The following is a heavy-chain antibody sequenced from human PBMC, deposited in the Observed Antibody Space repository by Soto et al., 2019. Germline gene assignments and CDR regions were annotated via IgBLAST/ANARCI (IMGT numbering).Heavy chain of an antibody. CDR2: ISASGIT. V-gene: IGHV3-23*01. J-gene: IGHJ4*02. CDR1: GISFRTYA. Sequence: DVQLLESGGGLVQPGGSLRLSCAASGISFRTYAMTWVRQAPGKGLEWVSVISASGITYYADSVKGRFTISRDISNNTLFLQMNSLRAEDTAVYYCTKMGTSSWYMDDFDYWGRGSLVTVSS. D-gene: IGHD6-13*01. CDR3: TKMGTSSWYMDDFDY.